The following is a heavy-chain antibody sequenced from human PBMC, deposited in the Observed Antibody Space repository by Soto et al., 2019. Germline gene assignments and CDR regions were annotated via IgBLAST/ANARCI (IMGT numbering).Heavy chain of an antibody. CDR3: GGGRDTVVRGVMNWSDP. J-gene: IGHJ5*02. Sequence: ASVKVSCKASRYTFTSYAMHWVRQAPGQRLEWMGWINAGNGNTKYSQKFQGRVTITRDTSASTAYMELSSLRSEDTAVYYCGGGRDTVVRGVMNWSDPRGQGTLVTGSS. V-gene: IGHV1-3*01. CDR1: RYTFTSYA. D-gene: IGHD3-10*02. CDR2: INAGNGNT.